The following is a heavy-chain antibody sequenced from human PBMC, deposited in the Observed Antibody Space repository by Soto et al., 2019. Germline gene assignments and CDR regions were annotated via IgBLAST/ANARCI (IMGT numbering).Heavy chain of an antibody. Sequence: QVQLVESGGGVVQPGRSLRLSCAASGFTFSSYAMHWVRQAPGEGLEWVAVISYDGSNKYYADSVKGRFTISRDNSKNSLYLQMNSLRAEDTAVYYCAREAGRYYDSSGSPFDYWGQGTLVTVSS. CDR3: AREAGRYYDSSGSPFDY. CDR1: GFTFSSYA. CDR2: ISYDGSNK. V-gene: IGHV3-30-3*01. D-gene: IGHD3-22*01. J-gene: IGHJ4*02.